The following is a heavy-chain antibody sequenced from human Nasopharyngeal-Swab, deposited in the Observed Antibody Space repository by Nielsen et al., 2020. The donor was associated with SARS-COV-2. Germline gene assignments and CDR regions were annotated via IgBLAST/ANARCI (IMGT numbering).Heavy chain of an antibody. Sequence: GESLKTPCAAPGFTFSDSAIHWVRQASGEGLEWVARIRSKGNNYATAYSASVKGRFIIFRDDPTNTAYLQMNSLKTEDTAMYYCTRCGGGCYSGRDYWGQGTLVTVSS. CDR3: TRCGGGCYSGRDY. CDR2: IRSKGNNYAT. CDR1: GFTFSDSA. V-gene: IGHV3-73*01. J-gene: IGHJ4*02. D-gene: IGHD2-15*01.